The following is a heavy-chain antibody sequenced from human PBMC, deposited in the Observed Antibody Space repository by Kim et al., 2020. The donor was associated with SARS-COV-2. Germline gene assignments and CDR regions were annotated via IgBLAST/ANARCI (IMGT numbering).Heavy chain of an antibody. V-gene: IGHV4-59*08. CDR3: ARHGPAWRGSGWYNEGQFDY. J-gene: IGHJ4*02. CDR2: IYYSGST. D-gene: IGHD6-19*01. CDR1: GGSISSYY. Sequence: ETLSLTCTVSGGSISSYYWSWIRQPPGKGLEWIGYIYYSGSTNYNPSLKSRVTISVDTSKNQFSLKLSSVTAADTAVYYCARHGPAWRGSGWYNEGQFDYWGQGTLVTVSS.